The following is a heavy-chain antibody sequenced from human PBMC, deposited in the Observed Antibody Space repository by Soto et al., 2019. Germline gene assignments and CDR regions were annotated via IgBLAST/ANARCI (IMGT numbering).Heavy chain of an antibody. Sequence: PGGSLRLSCAASGFTFSSYAMSWVRQAPGKGLEWVSAISGSGGSTYYADSVKGRFTISRDNSKNTLYLQMNSLRAEDTAVYYCAKHFAITMIVVVSDPIDYWGQGTLVTVSS. D-gene: IGHD3-22*01. V-gene: IGHV3-23*01. J-gene: IGHJ4*02. CDR1: GFTFSSYA. CDR3: AKHFAITMIVVVSDPIDY. CDR2: ISGSGGST.